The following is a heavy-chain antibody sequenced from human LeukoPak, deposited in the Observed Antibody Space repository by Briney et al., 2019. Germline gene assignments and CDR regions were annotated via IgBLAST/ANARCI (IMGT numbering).Heavy chain of an antibody. CDR2: IYPGDSDT. J-gene: IGHJ3*02. D-gene: IGHD3-3*01. V-gene: IGHV5-51*01. Sequence: PGEXLKISFKGSGSRFTSYWIGWVRQMPGKGLEWMGIIYPGDSDTRYSPSFQGEVTISADKSISTAYLQWSSLKASDTAMYYCARHGRRGDFIAFDIWGQGTMVTVSS. CDR3: ARHGRRGDFIAFDI. CDR1: GSRFTSYW.